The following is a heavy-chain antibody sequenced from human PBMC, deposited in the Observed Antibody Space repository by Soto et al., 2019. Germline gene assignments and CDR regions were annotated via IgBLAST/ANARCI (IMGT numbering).Heavy chain of an antibody. V-gene: IGHV2-70*01. CDR2: IDWDDDK. CDR3: ARMSRRIRIFGVDYYYYGMDV. D-gene: IGHD3-3*01. J-gene: IGHJ6*02. Sequence: SGPTLVNPTQTLTLTCTFSGFSLSTSGMCVSWIRQPPGKALEWLALIDWDDDKYYSTSLKTRLTISKDTSKNQVVLTMTNMDPVDTATYYCARMSRRIRIFGVDYYYYGMDVWCQGTTVTVSS. CDR1: GFSLSTSGMC.